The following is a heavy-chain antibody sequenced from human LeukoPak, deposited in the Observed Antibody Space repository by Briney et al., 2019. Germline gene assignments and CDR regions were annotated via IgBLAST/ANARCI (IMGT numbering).Heavy chain of an antibody. CDR2: INHSGST. CDR1: GGSFSGYY. Sequence: PETLSLTCAVYGGSFSGYYWSWIRQPPGKGLEWIGEINHSGSTNYNPSLKSRVTISVDTSKNQFSLKLSSVTAADTAVYYCARRFHPYYFDYWGQGTLVTVSS. D-gene: IGHD2-21*01. J-gene: IGHJ4*02. CDR3: ARRFHPYYFDY. V-gene: IGHV4-34*01.